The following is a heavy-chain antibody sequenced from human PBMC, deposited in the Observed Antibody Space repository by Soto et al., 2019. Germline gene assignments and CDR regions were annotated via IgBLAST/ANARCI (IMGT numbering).Heavy chain of an antibody. V-gene: IGHV3-53*01. CDR2: IYSDDST. Sequence: PGGSLRLSCAASGFIVSYKYMSWVRQAPGKGLEWVSVIYSDDSTYYADSVKGRFAISRDNSRNTLYLQMNSLRVDDTAVYYCARDQVTTNYWGQGTLVTVSS. D-gene: IGHD1-1*01. CDR3: ARDQVTTNY. J-gene: IGHJ4*02. CDR1: GFIVSYKY.